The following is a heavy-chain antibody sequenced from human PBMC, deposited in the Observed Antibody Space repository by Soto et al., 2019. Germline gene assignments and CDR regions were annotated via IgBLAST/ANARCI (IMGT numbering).Heavy chain of an antibody. V-gene: IGHV4-61*01. D-gene: IGHD6-19*01. CDR2: IYYSGST. CDR3: ARLQIIAVAGRVYYYGMDV. CDR1: GGSVSSGSYY. Sequence: SLTCTVSGGSVSSGSYYWSWIRQPPGKGLEWIGYIYYSGSTNYNPSLKSRVTISVDTSKNQFSLKLSSVTAADTAVYYCARLQIIAVAGRVYYYGMDVWGQGTTVTVS. J-gene: IGHJ6*02.